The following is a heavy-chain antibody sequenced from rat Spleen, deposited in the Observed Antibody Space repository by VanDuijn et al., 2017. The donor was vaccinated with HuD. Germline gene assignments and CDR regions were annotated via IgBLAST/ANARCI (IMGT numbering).Heavy chain of an antibody. V-gene: IGHV5-20*01. CDR3: VRLMMVLIITGVMDA. J-gene: IGHJ4*01. D-gene: IGHD1-12*02. Sequence: EVQLVESGGGLVQPGRSLKLSCAASGFSFSDYYMAWVRQAPTKGLEWVASISYDGDSTYYRDSVKGRFTISRDNAKRSLYLQMYSLRSEDTATYHCVRLMMVLIITGVMDAWGQGASVTVSS. CDR2: ISYDGDST. CDR1: GFSFSDYY.